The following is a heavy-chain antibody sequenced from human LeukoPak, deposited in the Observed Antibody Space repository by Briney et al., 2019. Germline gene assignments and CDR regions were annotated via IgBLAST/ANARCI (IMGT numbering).Heavy chain of an antibody. V-gene: IGHV3-30*02. CDR1: GFTFSSYG. Sequence: GGSLRLSCAASGFTFSSYGMHWVRQAPGKGREWVAFIRYDGSNKYYADPVKGRFTISRDNSKNTLYLQMNSLRAEDTAVYYCAKERDTAMVTIDYWGQGTLVTVSS. CDR3: AKERDTAMVTIDY. D-gene: IGHD5-18*01. CDR2: IRYDGSNK. J-gene: IGHJ4*02.